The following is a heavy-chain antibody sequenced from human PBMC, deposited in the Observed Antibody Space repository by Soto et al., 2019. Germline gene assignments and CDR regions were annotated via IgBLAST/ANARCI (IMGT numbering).Heavy chain of an antibody. J-gene: IGHJ4*02. CDR1: GFTFSRYG. Sequence: QVQLVESGAGVVQPGSSLRLSCAASGFTFSRYGMHWVRQAPGKGLEWVEVISYDGSNKYYADSVKGRFTISSDNSKNTLYLQMNSLRAEDTAVYYCAKFRLYESSGYYWEPLEYWGQGTLVTFSS. V-gene: IGHV3-30*18. CDR3: AKFRLYESSGYYWEPLEY. D-gene: IGHD3-22*01. CDR2: ISYDGSNK.